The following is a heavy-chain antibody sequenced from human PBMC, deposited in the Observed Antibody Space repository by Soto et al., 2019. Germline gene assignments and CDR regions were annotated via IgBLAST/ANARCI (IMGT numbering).Heavy chain of an antibody. CDR2: INPNSGGT. CDR3: ARGIAAYYYDSSGYYYDFSY. J-gene: IGHJ4*02. Sequence: ASVKVSFKASGYTFTGYYMHWVRQAPGQGLEWMGWINPNSGGTNYAQKFQGRVTMTRDTSISTAYMELSRLRSDDTAVYYCARGIAAYYYDSSGYYYDFSYWGQGTLVTVSS. D-gene: IGHD3-22*01. V-gene: IGHV1-2*02. CDR1: GYTFTGYY.